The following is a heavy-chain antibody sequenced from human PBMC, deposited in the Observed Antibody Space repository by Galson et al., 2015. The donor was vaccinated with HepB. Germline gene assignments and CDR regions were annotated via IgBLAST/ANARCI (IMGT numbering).Heavy chain of an antibody. D-gene: IGHD6-13*01. Sequence: SVKVSCKASGFSLSNYGISWVRQAPGQGLEWMGWIGLYNENPNHAQKFQSRVTVTTDTSTKTAYMELRSLRSDDTAVYYCARARYSASPPDYWGQGTLVIVSS. CDR3: ARARYSASPPDY. V-gene: IGHV1-18*01. CDR2: IGLYNENP. CDR1: GFSLSNYG. J-gene: IGHJ4*02.